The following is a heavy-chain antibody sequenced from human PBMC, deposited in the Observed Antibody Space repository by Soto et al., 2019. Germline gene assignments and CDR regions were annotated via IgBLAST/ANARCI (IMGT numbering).Heavy chain of an antibody. D-gene: IGHD4-17*01. CDR2: IWYDGSNK. V-gene: IGHV3-33*01. CDR3: ARDPTVVTHDAFDI. J-gene: IGHJ3*02. CDR1: GFTFSSYG. Sequence: QVQLVESGGGVVQPVRSLRLSCAASGFTFSSYGMHWVRQAPGKGLEWVAVIWYDGSNKYYADSVKGRFTISRDNSKNTLYLQMNSLRAEDTAVYYCARDPTVVTHDAFDIWGQGTMVTVSS.